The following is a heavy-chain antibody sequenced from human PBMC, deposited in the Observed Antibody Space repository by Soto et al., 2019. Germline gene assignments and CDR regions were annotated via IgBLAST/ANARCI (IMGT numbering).Heavy chain of an antibody. CDR1: GFNFSTYG. CDR2: ISYDGSHK. CDR3: EKDLVKTSSWPAD. D-gene: IGHD6-19*01. J-gene: IGHJ4*02. Sequence: HVQLVESGGGVVQPGRSLRLSCAVSGFNFSTYGMHWVRQAPGKGLEWVAVISYDGSHKAFADSVKGRSAISRDNSKNTLLLQINSPREEDTAVYYCEKDLVKTSSWPADWGQGTLVTVST. V-gene: IGHV3-30*18.